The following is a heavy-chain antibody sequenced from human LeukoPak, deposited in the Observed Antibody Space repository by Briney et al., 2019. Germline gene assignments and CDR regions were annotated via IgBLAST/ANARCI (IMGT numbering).Heavy chain of an antibody. V-gene: IGHV3-73*01. CDR3: TRFRNIASLNGMDV. CDR2: IRSKANSYAT. J-gene: IGHJ6*02. D-gene: IGHD2/OR15-2a*01. Sequence: GGSLRLSCAASGFTFSGSAMHWVRQASGKGLEWVGRIRSKANSYATAYAASVKGRFTISRDDPKNTAYLQMNSLKTKDTAVYYCTRFRNIASLNGMDVWGQGTTVTVSS. CDR1: GFTFSGSA.